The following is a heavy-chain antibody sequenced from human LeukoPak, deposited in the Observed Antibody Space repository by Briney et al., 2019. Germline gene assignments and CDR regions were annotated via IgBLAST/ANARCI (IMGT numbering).Heavy chain of an antibody. CDR1: GFTFSSYW. V-gene: IGHV3-74*01. J-gene: IGHJ4*02. CDR2: INSDGSST. CDR3: AKRAAICSGGSCYSGYFDY. Sequence: GGSLRLSCAASGFTFSSYWMHWVRQAPGKGLVWVSRINSDGSSTSYADSVKGRFTISRDNSKNTLYLQMNSLRAEDTAVYYCAKRAAICSGGSCYSGYFDYWGQGTLVTVSS. D-gene: IGHD2-15*01.